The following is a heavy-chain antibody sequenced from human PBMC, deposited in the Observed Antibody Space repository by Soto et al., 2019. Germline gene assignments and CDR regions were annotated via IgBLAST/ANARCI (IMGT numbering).Heavy chain of an antibody. D-gene: IGHD3-22*01. CDR1: GFAFSSYA. V-gene: IGHV3-23*01. J-gene: IGHJ4*02. CDR2: ISGSGGST. CDR3: AKDAYYDSSGSGPFDY. Sequence: GGSLRLSCAASGFAFSSYAMSWVRQAPGKGLEWASAISGSGGSTYYADSVKGRFTISRDNSKNTLYLQMNSLRAEDTAVYYCAKDAYYDSSGSGPFDYWGQGTLVTVSS.